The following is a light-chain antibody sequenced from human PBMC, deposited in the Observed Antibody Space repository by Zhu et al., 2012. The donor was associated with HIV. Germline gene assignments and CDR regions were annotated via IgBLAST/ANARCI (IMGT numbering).Light chain of an antibody. CDR3: QHYATIPYS. J-gene: IGKJ2*01. Sequence: EIELTQSPGILSLSPGETATFSCRASQQINNNYFAWYQQKSGQSPRLLIYGASSRAAGIPDRFSGSGSGTLFTLTISRLEPDDFAMYYCQHYATIPYSFGRGTRVDI. V-gene: IGKV3-20*01. CDR2: GAS. CDR1: QQINNNY.